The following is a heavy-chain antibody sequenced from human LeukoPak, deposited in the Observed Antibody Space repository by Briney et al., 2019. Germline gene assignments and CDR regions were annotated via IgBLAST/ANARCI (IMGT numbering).Heavy chain of an antibody. CDR3: AREGHGPQNYYYYYYMDV. CDR1: GYTFTSYY. Sequence: ASVKVSCKASGYTFTSYYMHSVRQAPGQGLEWMGIINPSGGSTSYAQKFQGRVTMTRDTSTSTVYMELSSLRSEDTAVYYCAREGHGPQNYYYYYYMDVWGKGTTVTVSS. CDR2: INPSGGST. D-gene: IGHD2-8*01. J-gene: IGHJ6*03. V-gene: IGHV1-46*03.